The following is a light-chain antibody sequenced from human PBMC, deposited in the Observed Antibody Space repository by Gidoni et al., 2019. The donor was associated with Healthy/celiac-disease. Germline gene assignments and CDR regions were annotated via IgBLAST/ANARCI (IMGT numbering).Light chain of an antibody. J-gene: IGKJ4*01. CDR2: AAS. V-gene: IGKV1-39*01. Sequence: DIQMTKSPSSLPAPVGDRVTITCRASQSISSYLNWYHQNPGKAPKLLIYAASSLQSGVPSRFIGSGSGTEFTLTISSLQPEDFSTYYCQQSYSTPLTFGGGTRVEIK. CDR1: QSISSY. CDR3: QQSYSTPLT.